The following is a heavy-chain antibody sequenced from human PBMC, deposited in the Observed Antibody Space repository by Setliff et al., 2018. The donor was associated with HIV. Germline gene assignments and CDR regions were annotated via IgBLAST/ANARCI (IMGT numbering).Heavy chain of an antibody. V-gene: IGHV3-7*01. CDR1: GFSFSTYW. CDR2: IKQHGSEK. CDR3: ARDLPTYGMDV. Sequence: PGGSLRLSCVASGFSFSTYWMSWVRQAPGKGLEWVANIKQHGSEKYYVDSVKGRFTISRDDAKNSLYLQMNSLRAGDTAVYYCARDLPTYGMDVWGQGTTVTVSS. J-gene: IGHJ6*02.